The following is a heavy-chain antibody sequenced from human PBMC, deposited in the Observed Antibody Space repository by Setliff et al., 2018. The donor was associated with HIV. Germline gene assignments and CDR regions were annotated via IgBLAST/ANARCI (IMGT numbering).Heavy chain of an antibody. Sequence: SETLSLTCTVPGVSISNYYWSWIRQSPGKGLEWIGYMYYSGNTNYNPSLKSRVTISVDTSKSQFSLKLNSVTAADTAVYYCARDQSDWFYWGQGTLVTVSS. CDR2: MYYSGNT. D-gene: IGHD3-3*01. CDR3: ARDQSDWFY. J-gene: IGHJ4*02. CDR1: GVSISNYY. V-gene: IGHV4-59*01.